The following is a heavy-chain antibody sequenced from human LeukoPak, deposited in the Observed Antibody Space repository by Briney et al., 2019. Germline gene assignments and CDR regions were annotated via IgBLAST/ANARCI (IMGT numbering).Heavy chain of an antibody. Sequence: GGSLRLPCAASGFTFSSYGMHWVRQAPGKGLEWVAVISYDGSNKYYADSVKGRFTISRDNSKNTLYLQMNSLRAEDTAVYYCARSWFGDTNPLDYWGQGTLVTVSS. J-gene: IGHJ4*02. V-gene: IGHV3-30*19. CDR3: ARSWFGDTNPLDY. CDR2: ISYDGSNK. D-gene: IGHD3-10*01. CDR1: GFTFSSYG.